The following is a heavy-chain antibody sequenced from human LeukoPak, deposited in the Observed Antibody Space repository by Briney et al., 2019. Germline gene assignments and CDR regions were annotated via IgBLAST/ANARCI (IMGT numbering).Heavy chain of an antibody. CDR1: GFIYSSYW. V-gene: IGHV3-7*01. D-gene: IGHD6-6*01. CDR2: IKQDGSEK. J-gene: IGHJ4*02. Sequence: GGSLRLSCAASGFIYSSYWMTWVRQAPGKGLEWVANIKQDGSEKYDVDSVKGRFTISRDDAQNSLYLQMNSLRAEDTAVYYCARVYRSSSGYCFDYWGQGTLVTVSS. CDR3: ARVYRSSSGYCFDY.